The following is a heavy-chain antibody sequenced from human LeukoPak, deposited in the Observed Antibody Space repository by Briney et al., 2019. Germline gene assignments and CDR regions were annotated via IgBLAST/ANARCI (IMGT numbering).Heavy chain of an antibody. CDR1: GYTFTSYG. CDR3: ARDGSGPLEYQLPTHFDP. D-gene: IGHD2-2*01. Sequence: ASVKVSCKASGYTFTSYGISWVRQAPGQGLEWMGWIRAYNGNTNYAQKLQGRVTMTTDTSTSTAYMELRSLRSDDTAVYYCARDGSGPLEYQLPTHFDPWGQGTLVTVSS. J-gene: IGHJ5*02. CDR2: IRAYNGNT. V-gene: IGHV1-18*01.